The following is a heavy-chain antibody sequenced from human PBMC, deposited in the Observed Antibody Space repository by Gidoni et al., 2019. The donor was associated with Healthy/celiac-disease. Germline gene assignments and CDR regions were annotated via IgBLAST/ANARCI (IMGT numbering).Heavy chain of an antibody. CDR1: GYTLTGYY. V-gene: IGHV1-2*06. Sequence: QVQLVQSGAEVTKPGASVKVPCKDSGYTLTGYYMHWVRQAPGQGLEWMGRINPNSGGTNYEQKFQGRVTMTRNTSISTAYMELSRLGSDDTAVYYCARASDITMVRGVMNYWGQRTLVTVSS. CDR2: INPNSGGT. D-gene: IGHD3-10*01. J-gene: IGHJ4*02. CDR3: ARASDITMVRGVMNY.